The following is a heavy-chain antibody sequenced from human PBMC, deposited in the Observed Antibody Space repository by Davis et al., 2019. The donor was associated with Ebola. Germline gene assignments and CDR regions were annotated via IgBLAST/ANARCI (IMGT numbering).Heavy chain of an antibody. CDR3: ARGRELLRGYFDY. D-gene: IGHD1-26*01. Sequence: MPSETLSLTCTVSGGSISSGGYYWSWIRQHPGKGLEWIGYIYYSGSTYYNPSLKSRVTISVDTSKDQFSLKLSSVTAADTAVYYCARGRELLRGYFDYWGQGTLVTVSS. J-gene: IGHJ4*02. V-gene: IGHV4-31*03. CDR1: GGSISSGGYY. CDR2: IYYSGST.